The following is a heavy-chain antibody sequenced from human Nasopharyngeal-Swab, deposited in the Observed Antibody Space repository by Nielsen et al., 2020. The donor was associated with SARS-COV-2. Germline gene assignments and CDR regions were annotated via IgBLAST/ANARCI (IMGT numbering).Heavy chain of an antibody. Sequence: GGSLRLSCAASGFTFSGYWMSWVRQAPGKGPEWVANIKQDGSEKKYVDSVKGRFTISRDAATNSLHLQMNNLRVEDTAVYYCAREAYYNAVDYWGQGTLVTVSS. CDR3: AREAYYNAVDY. J-gene: IGHJ4*02. V-gene: IGHV3-7*04. CDR1: GFTFSGYW. D-gene: IGHD2-8*01. CDR2: IKQDGSEK.